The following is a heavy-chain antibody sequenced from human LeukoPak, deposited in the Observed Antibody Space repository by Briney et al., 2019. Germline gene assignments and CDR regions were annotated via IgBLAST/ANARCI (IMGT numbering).Heavy chain of an antibody. CDR2: INPNSGGT. CDR3: ARAISKYCTNGVCAGRDY. CDR1: GFTFSNYA. D-gene: IGHD2-8*01. V-gene: IGHV1-2*02. J-gene: IGHJ4*02. Sequence: GGSLRLSCAASGFTFSNYAMHWVRQAPGQGLEWMGWINPNSGGTNYAQKFQGRVTMTRDTSISTAYMELSRLRSDDTAVYYCARAISKYCTNGVCAGRDYWGQGTLVTVSS.